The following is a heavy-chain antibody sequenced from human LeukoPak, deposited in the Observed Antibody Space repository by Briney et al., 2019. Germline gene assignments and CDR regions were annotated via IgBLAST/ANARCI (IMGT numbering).Heavy chain of an antibody. D-gene: IGHD3-22*01. Sequence: GRSLSLSWAASGFTFSSCAMHWVRQGPGKGRGWVSVIPYDGSNKYYAYTVKGRFTISRDNSKNPLYLQMNSLRAENTPVYYCASDSRDYYDSSGYSYFDYWGQGTLVTVSS. V-gene: IGHV3-30*04. CDR2: IPYDGSNK. J-gene: IGHJ4*02. CDR3: ASDSRDYYDSSGYSYFDY. CDR1: GFTFSSCA.